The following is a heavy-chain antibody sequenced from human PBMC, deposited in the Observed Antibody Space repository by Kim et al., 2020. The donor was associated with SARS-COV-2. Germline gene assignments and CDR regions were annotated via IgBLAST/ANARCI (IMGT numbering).Heavy chain of an antibody. CDR1: GGSISSSSYY. Sequence: SETLSLTCTVSGGSISSSSYYWGWIRQPPGKGLEWIGSIYYSGSTYYNPSLKSRVTISVDTSKNQFSLKLSPVTAADTAVYYCARFVGESRYYDSSPAEPVDYWGQGTLVTVSS. D-gene: IGHD3-22*01. CDR2: IYYSGST. V-gene: IGHV4-39*01. J-gene: IGHJ4*02. CDR3: ARFVGESRYYDSSPAEPVDY.